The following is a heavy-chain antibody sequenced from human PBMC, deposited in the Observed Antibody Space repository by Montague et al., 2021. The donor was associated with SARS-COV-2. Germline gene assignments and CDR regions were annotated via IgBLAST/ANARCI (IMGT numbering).Heavy chain of an antibody. CDR3: ARDLNEYSSSGGFDY. Sequence: SETLSLTCTVSGGSISSSSYYWGWIRQPPGKGLEWIGSIYYSGSTYHNPSLKSRVTMSVDTSKNQFSLKLSSVTAADTAVYYCARDLNEYSSSGGFDYWGQGTLVTVSS. CDR1: GGSISSSSYY. J-gene: IGHJ4*02. CDR2: IYYSGST. D-gene: IGHD6-6*01. V-gene: IGHV4-39*07.